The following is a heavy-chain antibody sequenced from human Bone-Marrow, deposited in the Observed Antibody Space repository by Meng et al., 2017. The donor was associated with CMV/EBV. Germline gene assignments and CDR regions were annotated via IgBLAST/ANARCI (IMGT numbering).Heavy chain of an antibody. Sequence: SETLSLTCTVSGGSISSYYWSWIRQPPGKGLEWIGYIYYSGSTNYNPSLKSRVTISVDTSKNQFSLKLSSVTAADTAVYYCARYYCIGNSCYTTNWFDPWGQGTQVTVSS. J-gene: IGHJ5*02. CDR3: ARYYCIGNSCYTTNWFDP. CDR1: GGSISSYY. CDR2: IYYSGST. V-gene: IGHV4-59*01. D-gene: IGHD2-15*01.